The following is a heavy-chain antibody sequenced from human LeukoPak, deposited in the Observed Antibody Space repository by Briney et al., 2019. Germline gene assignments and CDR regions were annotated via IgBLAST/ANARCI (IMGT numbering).Heavy chain of an antibody. J-gene: IGHJ4*02. V-gene: IGHV3-21*01. CDR3: ARDRGYFDN. CDR1: GFTFSIYS. Sequence: MTGGSLRLSCAASGFTFSIYSMNWVRQAPGKGLEWLSSITSSSNYIYYADSVKGRFTTSRDNVQNSLYLQMNSLRAEDTAMYYCARDRGYFDNWGQGTLVTVSS. CDR2: ITSSSNYI.